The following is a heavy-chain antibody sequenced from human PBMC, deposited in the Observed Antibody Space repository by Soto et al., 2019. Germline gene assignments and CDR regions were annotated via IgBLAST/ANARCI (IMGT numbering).Heavy chain of an antibody. Sequence: QVQLVESGGGVVQPGRSLRLSCAASGSSFSAYAIHWVRQAPGKGLEWVALISYDETTTYYADSVKGRFTISRDNSKNTLYLQMNSLRSEDTAVYYCVRARQNLVVNEYFQYWGQGTLVIVSS. D-gene: IGHD2-8*02. CDR2: ISYDETTT. V-gene: IGHV3-30-3*01. CDR1: GSSFSAYA. CDR3: VRARQNLVVNEYFQY. J-gene: IGHJ1*01.